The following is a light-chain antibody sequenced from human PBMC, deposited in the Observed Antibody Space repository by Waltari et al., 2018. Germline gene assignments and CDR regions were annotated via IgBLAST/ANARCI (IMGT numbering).Light chain of an antibody. CDR1: GSHIGTGYE. Sequence: SALTQPPSVSGAPGQRVTISCTGSGSHIGTGYEVHWYQQFPGTAPKLLLYGNNNRPSGVPDRFSASKTGTSASLAITGLQAEDEADYYCQSYDRSLSVVFGGGTKLTVL. CDR2: GNN. J-gene: IGLJ2*01. V-gene: IGLV1-40*01. CDR3: QSYDRSLSVV.